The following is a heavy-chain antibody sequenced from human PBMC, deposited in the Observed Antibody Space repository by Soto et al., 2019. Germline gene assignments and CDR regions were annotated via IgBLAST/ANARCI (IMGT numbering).Heavy chain of an antibody. D-gene: IGHD4-4*01. CDR3: ARPGYSNYGPGVDV. J-gene: IGHJ6*02. V-gene: IGHV3-74*01. CDR2: IDSDGSTT. CDR1: GFTFSVYW. Sequence: EVQLVESGGGLVQPGGSLRLSCAASGFTFSVYWMHWVRQAPGKGLVWVSRIDSDGSTTSYADSVKGRFTISRDNAKRTLYLQMIGLRAEDTSVYYCARPGYSNYGPGVDVWGQGTTVTVSS.